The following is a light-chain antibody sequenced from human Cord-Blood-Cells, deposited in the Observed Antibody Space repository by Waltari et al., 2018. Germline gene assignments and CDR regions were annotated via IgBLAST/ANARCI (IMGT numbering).Light chain of an antibody. CDR1: QGISSY. J-gene: IGKJ3*01. V-gene: IGKV1-9*01. CDR3: QQLNSYPIFT. CDR2: AAS. Sequence: IQLTQSQSPLSASVGDRVTITCRASQGISSYLAWYQQKPGKAPKLLIYAASTLQSGVPSRFSGSGSGTDFTLTISSLQPEDFATYYCQQLNSYPIFTFGPGTKVDIK.